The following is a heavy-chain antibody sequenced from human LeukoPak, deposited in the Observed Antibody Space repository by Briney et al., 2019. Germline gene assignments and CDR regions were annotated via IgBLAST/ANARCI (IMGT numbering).Heavy chain of an antibody. V-gene: IGHV4-61*01. CDR1: GGSISSGSYY. CDR2: IYYSGST. D-gene: IGHD3-22*01. J-gene: IGHJ4*02. Sequence: SRTLSLPCTVSGGSISSGSYYWSWIRQPPGKGLEWIGYIYYSGSTNYNPSLKSRVTISVDTSKNQFSLKLSSVTAADTAVYYCAGTYYYDSSGYYHYSLWGQGTLVTVSS. CDR3: AGTYYYDSSGYYHYSL.